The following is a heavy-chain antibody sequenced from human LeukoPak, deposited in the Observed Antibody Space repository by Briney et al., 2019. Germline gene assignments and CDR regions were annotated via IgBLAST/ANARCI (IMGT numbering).Heavy chain of an antibody. V-gene: IGHV3-30-3*01. Sequence: GRSLRLSCAASGFTFSSYAMHWVRQAPGKGLEWVAVVSYDGSSKYYADSVKGRLTISRDNSKNTLCLHMNSLGAEDTAVYYCARTSERVVITSFDYWGQGTLVTVSS. CDR2: VSYDGSSK. J-gene: IGHJ4*02. D-gene: IGHD3-22*01. CDR3: ARTSERVVITSFDY. CDR1: GFTFSSYA.